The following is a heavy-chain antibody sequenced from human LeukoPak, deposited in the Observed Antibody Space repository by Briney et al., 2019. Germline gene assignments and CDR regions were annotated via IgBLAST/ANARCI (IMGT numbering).Heavy chain of an antibody. Sequence: VKVSWENYGYTFTSYRTRWARPEPAPGLEWMGWISAYNSNTNYAQKLQCRVTMTTDTATSTAYMELRSLRSDDTAVYYCARDIVATSYWGQGTLVTVSS. CDR3: ARDIVATSY. D-gene: IGHD5-12*01. CDR1: GYTFTSYR. J-gene: IGHJ4*02. CDR2: ISAYNSNT. V-gene: IGHV1-18*04.